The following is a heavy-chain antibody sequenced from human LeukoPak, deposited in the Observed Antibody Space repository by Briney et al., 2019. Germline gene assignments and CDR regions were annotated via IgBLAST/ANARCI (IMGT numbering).Heavy chain of an antibody. V-gene: IGHV3-21*01. CDR2: ISSSSSYI. D-gene: IGHD3-10*01. J-gene: IGHJ4*02. CDR1: GFTFSSYS. Sequence: PGGSLRLSCAASGFTFSSYSMNWVRQAPVKGLEWVSSISSSSSYIYYADSVKGRFTISRDNAKNSLYLQMNSLRAEDTAVYYCARENYGSGSYSLDYWGQGTLVTVSS. CDR3: ARENYGSGSYSLDY.